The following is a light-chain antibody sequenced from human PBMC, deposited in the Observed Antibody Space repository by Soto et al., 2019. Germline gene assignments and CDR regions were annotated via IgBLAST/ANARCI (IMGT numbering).Light chain of an antibody. V-gene: IGLV2-14*03. CDR2: DVS. CDR3: SSYTSTSTV. Sequence: SALTQPASVSGSPGQSITISCTGTSSDVGVSWYQQHPGKAPKLMIIDVSNRPSGVSHRFSGSKSGNTASLTISGLQAEDEADYYCSSYTSTSTVFAGGTKLTVL. J-gene: IGLJ3*02. CDR1: SSDVGV.